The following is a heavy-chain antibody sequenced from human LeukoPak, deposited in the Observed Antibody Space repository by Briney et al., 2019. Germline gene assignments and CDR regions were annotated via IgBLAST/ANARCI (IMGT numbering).Heavy chain of an antibody. V-gene: IGHV3-9*01. J-gene: IGHJ4*02. CDR3: AKDLPDGYNTR. CDR1: GFTFDDYA. D-gene: IGHD5-24*01. Sequence: GGSLRLSCAASGFTFDDYAMHWVRQAPGKGLEWVSGISWNSGSIGYADSVKGRFTISRDNAKNSLYLQMNSLRAEDTALYYCAKDLPDGYNTRRGQGTLVTVSS. CDR2: ISWNSGSI.